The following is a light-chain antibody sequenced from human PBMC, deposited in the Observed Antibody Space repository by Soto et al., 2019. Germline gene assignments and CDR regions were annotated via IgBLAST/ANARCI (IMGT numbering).Light chain of an antibody. V-gene: IGKV3-15*01. J-gene: IGKJ5*01. CDR3: QHCNDWSA. CDR2: GAS. CDR1: QSVSDN. Sequence: EIVMTQSPDTLSVSPGERATLSCRASQSVSDNLAWYQQKPGQPPRLLIYGASTRATGVPSRFSGSGSGRDFTLTISSLQSEDFAVYSCQHCNDWSAFGQGTRLEIK.